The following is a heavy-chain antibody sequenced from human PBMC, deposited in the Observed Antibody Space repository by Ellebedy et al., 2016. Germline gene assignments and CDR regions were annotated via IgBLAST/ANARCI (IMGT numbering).Heavy chain of an antibody. J-gene: IGHJ1*01. CDR3: ARAVYGDYGVEYFQH. CDR1: GGSISSHY. CDR2: IYYSGST. Sequence: SETLSLTXTVSGGSISSHYWSWIRQSPGKGLEWIGYIYYSGSTYYNPSLKSRVTISVDTSKNQFSLKLGSVTAADTAVYYCARAVYGDYGVEYFQHWGQGTLVTVSS. V-gene: IGHV4-59*08. D-gene: IGHD4-17*01.